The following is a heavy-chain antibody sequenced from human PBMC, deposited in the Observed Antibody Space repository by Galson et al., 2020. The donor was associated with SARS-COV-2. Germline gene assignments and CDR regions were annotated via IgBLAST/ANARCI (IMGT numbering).Heavy chain of an antibody. J-gene: IGHJ4*02. V-gene: IGHV3-15*01. Sequence: GGSLRLSCAASGFTFTNAWMSWVRQAPGKGLEWVGRIKTKTEGGTTNYAAPVKGRFTISRDDSKNTLYLQMNSLKTEDTAVYYCTTDRTLSGSALDYWGQGTLVTVSS. CDR3: TTDRTLSGSALDY. CDR1: GFTFTNAW. D-gene: IGHD1-26*01. CDR2: IKTKTEGGTT.